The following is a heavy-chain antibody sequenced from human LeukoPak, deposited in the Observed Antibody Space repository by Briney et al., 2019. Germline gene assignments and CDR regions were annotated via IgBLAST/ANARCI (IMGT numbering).Heavy chain of an antibody. D-gene: IGHD2-15*01. CDR1: GGSISSSRYY. V-gene: IGHV4-39*01. CDR3: ASYCSGGSCYQPYYGMDV. CDR2: IYYSGST. Sequence: SETLSLTCTVSGGSISSSRYYWGWIRQPPGKGLEWIGSIYYSGSTYYNPSLKSRVTISVDTSKNQFSLKLSSVTAADTAVYYCASYCSGGSCYQPYYGMDVWGQGTTVTVSS. J-gene: IGHJ6*02.